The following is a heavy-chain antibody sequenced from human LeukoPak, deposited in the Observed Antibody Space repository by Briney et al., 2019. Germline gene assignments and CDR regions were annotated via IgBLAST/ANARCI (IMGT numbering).Heavy chain of an antibody. CDR3: ARLVVPAAFDY. V-gene: IGHV1-2*06. CDR2: INPNSGGT. D-gene: IGHD2-2*01. J-gene: IGHJ4*02. Sequence: ASVTVSCTASGYTFTGYYMHWVRQAPGQGLEWMGRINPNSGGTNYAQKFQGRVTMTRDTSISTAYMGLSRLRSDDTAVYYCARLVVPAAFDYWGQGTLVTVSS. CDR1: GYTFTGYY.